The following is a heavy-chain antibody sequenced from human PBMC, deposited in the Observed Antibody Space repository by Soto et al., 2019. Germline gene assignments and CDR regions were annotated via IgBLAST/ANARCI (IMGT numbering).Heavy chain of an antibody. CDR3: ARSSGVSATNWFDA. CDR2: IYYSGST. V-gene: IGHV4-4*02. D-gene: IGHD3-10*01. J-gene: IGHJ5*02. Sequence: QVHLQESGPGLVKPSGTLSLTCGVSGGSISNINWWSWVRQTPGKGLEWIGEIYYSGSTNYNPSLTSRVTMSIDKSKNQFFLNLTSVTAADTALYYCARSSGVSATNWFDAWGQGTLVTVSS. CDR1: GGSISNINW.